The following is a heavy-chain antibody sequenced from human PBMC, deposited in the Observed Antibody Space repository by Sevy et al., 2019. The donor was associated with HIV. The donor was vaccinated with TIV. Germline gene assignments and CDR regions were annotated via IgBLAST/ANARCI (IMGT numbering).Heavy chain of an antibody. CDR1: GGSFSGYY. V-gene: IGHV4-34*01. Sequence: SESLSLTCAVYGGSFSGYYWSWIRQPPGKGLEGIGEINHSGSTNYNPSRKSRVTIPVDTSKNQFSLKQSSVTAADTAVYCCATTSVGGRYWEGMAYYYGMDVWGQGTTVTVSS. J-gene: IGHJ6*02. CDR2: INHSGST. D-gene: IGHD1-26*01. CDR3: ATTSVGGRYWEGMAYYYGMDV.